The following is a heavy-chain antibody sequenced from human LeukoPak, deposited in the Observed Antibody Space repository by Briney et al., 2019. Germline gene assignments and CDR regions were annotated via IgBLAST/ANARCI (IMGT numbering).Heavy chain of an antibody. Sequence: GGSLRLSCTASGFTFSSLAMTWVRQAPGKGLEWVSTIRSNGGTTYNADSVKGRFTISRDNSKNTLYLELNSLRVEDTATFYCAKGQELYDGVFDSWGQGTMVTVSS. CDR1: GFTFSSLA. D-gene: IGHD1-7*01. V-gene: IGHV3-23*01. CDR2: IRSNGGTT. J-gene: IGHJ4*02. CDR3: AKGQELYDGVFDS.